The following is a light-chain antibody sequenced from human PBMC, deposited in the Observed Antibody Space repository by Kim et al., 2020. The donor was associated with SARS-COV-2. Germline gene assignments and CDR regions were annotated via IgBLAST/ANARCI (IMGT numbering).Light chain of an antibody. J-gene: IGKJ1*01. CDR2: KAS. CDR3: QQYNSYWT. Sequence: SASVGDRNTITCRASQISSIWLASYQQKPGKAPNLLICKASSLESGVPSRFSGSGSGTEFTLTITSLQPDDFATYYCQQYNSYWTFGQGTKVDIK. CDR1: QISSIW. V-gene: IGKV1-5*03.